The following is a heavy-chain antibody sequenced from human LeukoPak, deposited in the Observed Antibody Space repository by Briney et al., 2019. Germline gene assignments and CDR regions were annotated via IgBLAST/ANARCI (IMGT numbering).Heavy chain of an antibody. D-gene: IGHD3-22*01. CDR1: QFTFSNYA. V-gene: IGHV3-30-3*01. J-gene: IGHJ4*02. CDR2: ISYDGSNK. CDR3: ARGRNPYSGSSGYYYFDY. Sequence: GRSLRLSCAASQFTFSNYAMHWVRQAPGKGLEWVAVISYDGSNKYYADSVKGRFTISRGNSKSTLHLQMNSLRAEDTAVYYCARGRNPYSGSSGYYYFDYWGQGTLVTVSS.